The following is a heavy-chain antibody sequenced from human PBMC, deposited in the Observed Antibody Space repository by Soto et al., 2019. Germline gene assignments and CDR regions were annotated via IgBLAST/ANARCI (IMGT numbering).Heavy chain of an antibody. CDR1: GYSFTSYW. CDR2: IYPGDSDT. V-gene: IGHV5-51*01. D-gene: IGHD1-1*01. Sequence: PGESLKISCKGSGYSFTSYWIGWVRQMPGKGLEWMGIIYPGDSDTRYSPSFQGQVTISADKSISTAYLQMNSLRAEDTAVYYCAKDRTTPYFDYWGQGTLVTVSS. J-gene: IGHJ4*02. CDR3: AKDRTTPYFDY.